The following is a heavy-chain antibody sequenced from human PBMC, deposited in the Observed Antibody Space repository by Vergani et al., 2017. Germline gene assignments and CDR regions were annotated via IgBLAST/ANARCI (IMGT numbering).Heavy chain of an antibody. J-gene: IGHJ4*02. CDR3: AREGEGAFNLGH. CDR2: THESETS. Sequence: VQVVESGGGLIKPGGSLRLSCVVSGITFKNAWINWVRQAPGKGLEWIGETHESETSNYNPSLNSRVTISVDKSTNQCSLKLNSVTAADSGLYYCAREGEGAFNLGHWGQGTLVTVSS. D-gene: IGHD2-21*01. V-gene: IGHV4-4*02. CDR1: GITFKNAW.